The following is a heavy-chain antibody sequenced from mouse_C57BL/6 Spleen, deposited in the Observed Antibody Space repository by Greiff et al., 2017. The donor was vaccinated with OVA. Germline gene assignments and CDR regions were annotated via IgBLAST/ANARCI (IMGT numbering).Heavy chain of an antibody. Sequence: DVKLVESGGGLVKPGGSLKLSCAASGFTFSSYAMSWVRQTPEKRLEWVATISDGGSYTYYPDNVKGRFTISRDNAKNNLYLQMSHLKSEDTAMYYCARDDGYDEFAYWGQGTLVTVCA. J-gene: IGHJ3*01. CDR3: ARDDGYDEFAY. V-gene: IGHV5-4*01. CDR1: GFTFSSYA. CDR2: ISDGGSYT. D-gene: IGHD2-2*01.